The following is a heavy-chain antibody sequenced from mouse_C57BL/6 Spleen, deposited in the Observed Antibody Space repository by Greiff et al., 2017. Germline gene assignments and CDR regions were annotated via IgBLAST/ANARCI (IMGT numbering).Heavy chain of an antibody. CDR2: IYPGDGDT. J-gene: IGHJ2*01. CDR3: ARWGWEADY. D-gene: IGHD3-3*01. Sequence: QVQLQQSGPELVKPGASVKISCKASGYAFSSSWMNWVKQRPGKGLEWIGRIYPGDGDTNYNGKFKGKATLTADKSSSTAYMQLSSLTSEDSAVYFCARWGWEADYWGQGTTLTVSS. V-gene: IGHV1-82*01. CDR1: GYAFSSSW.